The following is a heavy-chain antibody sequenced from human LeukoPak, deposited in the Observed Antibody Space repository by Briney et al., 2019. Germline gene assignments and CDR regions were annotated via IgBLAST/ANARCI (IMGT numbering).Heavy chain of an antibody. Sequence: GGSLRLSCAASGFSFSSYTMNWVRQAPGKGLEWVSIISSSSTYIYYADSVKGRFTISRDNAKNALYLQMNRLRVKDRAVYYCARDGRWGCDCYASWGQGTLVSVSS. CDR1: GFSFSSYT. D-gene: IGHD2-21*02. CDR2: ISSSSTYI. J-gene: IGHJ4*02. CDR3: ARDGRWGCDCYAS. V-gene: IGHV3-21*01.